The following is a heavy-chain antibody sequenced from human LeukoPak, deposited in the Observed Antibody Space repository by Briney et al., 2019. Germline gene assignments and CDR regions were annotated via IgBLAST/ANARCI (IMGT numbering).Heavy chain of an antibody. CDR1: EFSVGSNY. V-gene: IGHV3-66*02. CDR2: IYSGGST. CDR3: AKPTRGYSYGYVNY. D-gene: IGHD5-18*01. Sequence: SGGSLRLSCAASEFSVGSNYMTWVRQAPGKGLEWVSLIYSGGSTYYADSVKGRFTISRDNSENTLYLQMNSLRAEDTAVYYCAKPTRGYSYGYVNYWGQGTLVTVSS. J-gene: IGHJ4*02.